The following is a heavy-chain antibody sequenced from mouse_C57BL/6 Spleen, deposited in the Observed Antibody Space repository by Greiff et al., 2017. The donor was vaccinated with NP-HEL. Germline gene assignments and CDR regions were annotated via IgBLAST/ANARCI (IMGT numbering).Heavy chain of an antibody. D-gene: IGHD2-5*01. V-gene: IGHV1-64*01. J-gene: IGHJ4*01. CDR3: ARGSNYLYAMDY. Sequence: QVQLQQSGAELVKPGASVKLSCKASGYTFTSYWMHWVKQRPGQGLEWIGMIHPNSGSTNYNEKFKSKATLTVDKSSSTAYMQLSSLTSEDSAVYYCARGSNYLYAMDYWGQGTSVTVSS. CDR2: IHPNSGST. CDR1: GYTFTSYW.